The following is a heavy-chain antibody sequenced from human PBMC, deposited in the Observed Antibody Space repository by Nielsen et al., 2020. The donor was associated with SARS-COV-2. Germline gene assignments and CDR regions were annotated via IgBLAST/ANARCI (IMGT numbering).Heavy chain of an antibody. CDR1: GFTFTIYA. J-gene: IGHJ3*01. V-gene: IGHV3-23*01. CDR3: AKDGVVRGDALDL. Sequence: GGSLRLSCAASGFTFTIYAMAWVSRAPGRGLQWVTGVSASGGSTYYTDSVKGRFSISRDNSKNTLFLQMHSLRVEDTALYYCAKDGVVRGDALDLWGQGTMVTVSS. CDR2: VSASGGST. D-gene: IGHD3-10*01.